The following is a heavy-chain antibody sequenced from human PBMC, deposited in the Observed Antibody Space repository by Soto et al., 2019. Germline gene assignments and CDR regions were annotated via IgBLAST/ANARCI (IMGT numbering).Heavy chain of an antibody. CDR2: IYLGGSI. CDR1: GASISSYY. J-gene: IGHJ5*02. Sequence: TCSVSGASISSYYYTWIRQTPGKGLEWIGYIYLGGSINYNPSFKSRVIISVDTSKNQFSVRLSSVTAADTAVYYCARARDCSGGTCYSWWFDPWGQGTLVTVSS. V-gene: IGHV4-59*01. D-gene: IGHD2-15*01. CDR3: ARARDCSGGTCYSWWFDP.